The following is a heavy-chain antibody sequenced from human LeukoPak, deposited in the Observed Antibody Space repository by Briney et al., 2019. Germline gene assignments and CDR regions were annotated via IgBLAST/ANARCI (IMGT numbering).Heavy chain of an antibody. D-gene: IGHD3-10*01. V-gene: IGHV1-2*02. CDR1: GYTFTGYY. J-gene: IGHJ3*02. Sequence: ASVKVSCKASGYTFTGYYMHWVRQAPGQGLEWMGWINPNSGGTNYAQKFQGRVTMTRDTSISTAYMELSRLRSDDTAVYYCARDTITMVRGASGAFDIWGQGTMVTVS. CDR2: INPNSGGT. CDR3: ARDTITMVRGASGAFDI.